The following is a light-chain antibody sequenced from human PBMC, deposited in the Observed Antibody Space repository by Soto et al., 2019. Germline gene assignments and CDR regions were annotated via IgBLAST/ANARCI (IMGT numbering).Light chain of an antibody. CDR3: QQYNNWPPGRT. CDR1: QSVSSN. CDR2: GAS. Sequence: EIVMTQSPATLSVSPGERATLSCRASQSVSSNLAWYQQKPGQAPRLIIYGASTRATGIPARFSGSGSGTEFTLTISSLQSEDFAVYYCQQYNNWPPGRTFGQGTKV. V-gene: IGKV3-15*01. J-gene: IGKJ1*01.